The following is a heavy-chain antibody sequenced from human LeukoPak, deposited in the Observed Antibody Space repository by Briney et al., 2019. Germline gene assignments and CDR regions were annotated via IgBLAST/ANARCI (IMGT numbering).Heavy chain of an antibody. CDR3: ARSDCGGSCHPPLYYYYGMDV. CDR1: GGSFSGYY. J-gene: IGHJ6*02. D-gene: IGHD2-15*01. CDR2: INHSGST. V-gene: IGHV4-34*01. Sequence: PSETLSLTCAVYGGSFSGYYWSWIRQPPGKGLEWIGEINHSGSTNYNPSLKSRVTISVDTSKNQFSLKLSSVTAADTAVYYCARSDCGGSCHPPLYYYYGMDVWGQGTTVTVSS.